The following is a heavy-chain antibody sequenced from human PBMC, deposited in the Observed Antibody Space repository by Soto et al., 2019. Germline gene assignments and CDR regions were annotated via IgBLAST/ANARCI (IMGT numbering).Heavy chain of an antibody. CDR1: GFSFSASA. J-gene: IGHJ4*02. Sequence: PGGSVRLSCAASGFSFSASAIHWVRQASGKGLEWVGRIRTKANNYATAYAASVKGRFAISRDDSKKSAYLQMNSLKIEDTAIYYCTRYCGGADCNNGYGLNDFWGQGTLVTVSS. D-gene: IGHD2-21*02. V-gene: IGHV3-73*01. CDR2: IRTKANNYAT. CDR3: TRYCGGADCNNGYGLNDF.